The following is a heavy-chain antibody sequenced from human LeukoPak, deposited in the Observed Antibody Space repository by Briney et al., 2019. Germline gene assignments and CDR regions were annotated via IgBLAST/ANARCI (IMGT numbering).Heavy chain of an antibody. D-gene: IGHD3-10*01. J-gene: IGHJ4*02. CDR3: TRDGSGSYYGYFDY. Sequence: GGSLRLSCAASGFTFSNYAMSWVRQAPGKGLEWVGFIRSKAYGGTTEYAASVKGRFTISRDDSKSIAYLQMNSLKTEDTAVYYCTRDGSGSYYGYFDYWGQGTLVTVSS. CDR1: GFTFSNYA. V-gene: IGHV3-49*04. CDR2: IRSKAYGGTT.